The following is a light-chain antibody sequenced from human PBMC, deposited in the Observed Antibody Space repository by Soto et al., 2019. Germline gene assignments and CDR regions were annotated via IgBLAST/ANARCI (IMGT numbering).Light chain of an antibody. CDR1: QGVSD. J-gene: IGKJ5*01. V-gene: IGKV3D-15*01. Sequence: EIVMTQSPATLSVSPGERATLSCRASQGVSDLAWYQQKPGQAPRLLIYGASTRATGIPVRSSGSGSGTEFTPTTSIPQSEDFADYYCQQYNNWPPITFGQGTRLEIK. CDR3: QQYNNWPPIT. CDR2: GAS.